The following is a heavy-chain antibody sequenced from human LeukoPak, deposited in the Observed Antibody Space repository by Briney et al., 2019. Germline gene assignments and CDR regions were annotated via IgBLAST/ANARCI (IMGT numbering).Heavy chain of an antibody. CDR1: GYTFTGYY. CDR2: INPNSGGT. Sequence: ASVKVSCKASGYTFTGYYMHWVRQAPGQGLEWMGWINPNSGGTNYAQKFQGRVTMTRDTSISTAYMELSRLRSDDTAVYYCATHTLYYYYYYMDVWGKGTTVTTSS. V-gene: IGHV1-2*02. J-gene: IGHJ6*03. CDR3: ATHTLYYYYYYMDV.